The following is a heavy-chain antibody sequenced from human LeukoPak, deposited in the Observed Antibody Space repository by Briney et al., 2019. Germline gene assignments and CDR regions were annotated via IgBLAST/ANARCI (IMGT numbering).Heavy chain of an antibody. CDR3: ARIGLSDYYDSSGGSIGY. V-gene: IGHV4-30-4*01. J-gene: IGHJ4*02. Sequence: SETLSLTCTVSGGSISSGDYYWSWIRQPPGKGLEWIGYIYYSGSTYYNPSLKSRVTISVDTSKNQFSLKLGSVTAADTAVYYCARIGLSDYYDSSGGSIGYWGQGTLVTVSS. D-gene: IGHD3-22*01. CDR1: GGSISSGDYY. CDR2: IYYSGST.